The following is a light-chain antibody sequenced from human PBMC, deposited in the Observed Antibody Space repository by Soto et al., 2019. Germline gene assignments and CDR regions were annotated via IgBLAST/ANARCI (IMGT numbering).Light chain of an antibody. CDR3: QSYDDSLSVHYV. CDR2: GNT. CDR1: SSNIGSTYD. Sequence: QSALTQPPSVSGPPGQRVTISCTGSSSNIGSTYDVQWYQQLPGTAPKLLIHGNTDRPSGVPDRFSGSKSGTSASLAITGLQADDEADYYCQSYDDSLSVHYVFGTGTKVTVL. V-gene: IGLV1-40*01. J-gene: IGLJ1*01.